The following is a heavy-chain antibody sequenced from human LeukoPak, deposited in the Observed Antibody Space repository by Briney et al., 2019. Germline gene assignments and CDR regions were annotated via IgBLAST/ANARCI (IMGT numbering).Heavy chain of an antibody. CDR1: GFTFSSYG. Sequence: GGSLRLSCAASGFTFSSYGMHWVRQAPGKGLEWVAFIRYDGSNKYYADSVKGRFTISRDNSKNTLYLQMNSLRAEDTAVYYCAKDRIGGDGYNFVWDYWGQGTLVTVSS. CDR3: AKDRIGGDGYNFVWDY. D-gene: IGHD5-24*01. CDR2: IRYDGSNK. V-gene: IGHV3-30*02. J-gene: IGHJ4*02.